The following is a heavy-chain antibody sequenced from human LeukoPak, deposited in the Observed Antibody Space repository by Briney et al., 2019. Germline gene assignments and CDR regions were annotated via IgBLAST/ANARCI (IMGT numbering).Heavy chain of an antibody. D-gene: IGHD5-24*01. CDR2: IYYSGST. J-gene: IGHJ4*02. CDR1: GGSISSSSYY. CDR3: ARLGEMATTYFDY. Sequence: SETLSLTCTVSGGSISSSSYYWGWIRQPPGKGLEWIGSIYYSGSTYYNPSPKSRVTISVDTSKNQFSLKLSSVTAADTAVYYCARLGEMATTYFDYWGQGTLVTVSS. V-gene: IGHV4-39*01.